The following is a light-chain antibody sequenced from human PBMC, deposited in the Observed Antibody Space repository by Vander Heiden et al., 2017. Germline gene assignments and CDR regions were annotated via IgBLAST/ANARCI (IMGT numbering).Light chain of an antibody. Sequence: DIQMTQSPSTLSASVGPRLTITCRASQSVGSWVAWYQQKPGRAPRPLIFKASTLQSGVPSRFSGSGSGNEFTLTISSLQPDDFATYYCQQYNGYPTFGQGTKVEIK. J-gene: IGKJ1*01. CDR3: QQYNGYPT. CDR2: KAS. V-gene: IGKV1-5*03. CDR1: QSVGSW.